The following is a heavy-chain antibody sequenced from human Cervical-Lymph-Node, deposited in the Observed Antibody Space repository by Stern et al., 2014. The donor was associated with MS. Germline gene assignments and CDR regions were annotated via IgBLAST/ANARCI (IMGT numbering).Heavy chain of an antibody. J-gene: IGHJ4*02. V-gene: IGHV3-15*01. Sequence: VQLVESGGGLVKPGGSLRLSCVASGFTFSDAWMSWVRQAPGKGLEWVGLIKSKTNGEKTEYAETVKCRFSISRDDSKNTVYFQMNSLKTEDTGIYYCLGSYLAYWGQGTLVAVSS. CDR1: GFTFSDAW. CDR3: LGSYLAY. CDR2: IKSKTNGEKT.